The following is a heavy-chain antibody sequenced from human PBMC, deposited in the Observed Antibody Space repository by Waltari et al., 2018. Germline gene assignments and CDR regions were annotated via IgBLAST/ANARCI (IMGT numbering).Heavy chain of an antibody. V-gene: IGHV3-48*04. CDR2: IGSGGSTI. CDR3: ASLEGTTVIGGY. J-gene: IGHJ4*02. Sequence: EVQLVESGGGLVQSGGSLRLSCTASGFSFSNYDMNWVRQAPGRGLEWVSYIGSGGSTIYYADTMKGRFTVSRDNAKNSVHLQMNSLRAGDTAMYYCASLEGTTVIGGYWGQGTLVTVSS. CDR1: GFSFSNYD. D-gene: IGHD2-21*01.